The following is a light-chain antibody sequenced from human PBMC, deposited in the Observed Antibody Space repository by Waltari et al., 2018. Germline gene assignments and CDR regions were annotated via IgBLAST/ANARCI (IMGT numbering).Light chain of an antibody. CDR1: SSDVGGYNY. J-gene: IGLJ2*01. V-gene: IGLV2-8*01. Sequence: QSALTQPPSASGSPGQSVTISCPGTSSDVGGYNYVSWYQQHPGKAPKLMIYEVSKRPSGVPDRFSGSKSGNPASLTVSGLQAEDAADYYCSSYAGRNNLVFGGGTKLTVL. CDR2: EVS. CDR3: SSYAGRNNLV.